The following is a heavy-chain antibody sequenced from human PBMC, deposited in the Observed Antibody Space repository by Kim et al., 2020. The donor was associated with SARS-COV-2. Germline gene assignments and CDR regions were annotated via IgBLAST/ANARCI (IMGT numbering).Heavy chain of an antibody. V-gene: IGHV3-30*02. D-gene: IGHD4-17*01. CDR3: AKDISYGDYGGINYYGMDV. J-gene: IGHJ6*02. Sequence: RFTISRANSKNTLYLQMNSLRAEDTAVYYCAKDISYGDYGGINYYGMDVWGQGTTVTVSS.